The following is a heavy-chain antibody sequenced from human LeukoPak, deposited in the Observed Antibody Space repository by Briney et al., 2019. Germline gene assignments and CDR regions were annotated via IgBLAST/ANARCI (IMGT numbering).Heavy chain of an antibody. V-gene: IGHV3-33*01. D-gene: IGHD6-13*01. CDR2: IWYDGSNK. CDR1: GFTLSSYG. Sequence: GGSLRLSCAASGFTLSSYGMHWVRQAPGKGLEWVAVIWYDGSNKYYVDSVKGRFTISRDNSKNTLYLQMNSLRAEDTAVYYCAREGSRWAFDYWGQGTLVTASS. J-gene: IGHJ4*02. CDR3: AREGSRWAFDY.